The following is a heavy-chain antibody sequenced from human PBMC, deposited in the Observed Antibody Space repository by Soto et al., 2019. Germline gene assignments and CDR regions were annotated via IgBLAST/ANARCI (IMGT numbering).Heavy chain of an antibody. CDR1: GYTFTNNW. D-gene: IGHD3-22*01. V-gene: IGHV5-51*01. Sequence: GESLKISCKGSGYTFTNNWIGWVRQKPGKGLEWMGLIHPRDSDARYSPSFQGQVTFSADRSTSTAYLQWTNVQASDSAMYYCVRQGVRSSGWFDLWGKGPQVTVSS. CDR3: VRQGVRSSGWFDL. CDR2: IHPRDSDA. J-gene: IGHJ5*02.